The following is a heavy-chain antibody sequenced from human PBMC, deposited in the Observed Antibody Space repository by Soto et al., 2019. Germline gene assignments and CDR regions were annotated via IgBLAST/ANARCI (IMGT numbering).Heavy chain of an antibody. D-gene: IGHD6-13*01. V-gene: IGHV1-69*04. J-gene: IGHJ6*03. CDR1: GGTFSSYT. CDR2: IIPILGIA. CDR3: ARDLQQLVRAYYYYYMDV. Sequence: SVKVSCKASGGTFSSYTISWVRQAPGQGLEWMGRIIPILGIANYAQKFQGRVTITADKSTSTAYMELSSLRSEDTAVYYCARDLQQLVRAYYYYYMDVWGKGTTVTVSS.